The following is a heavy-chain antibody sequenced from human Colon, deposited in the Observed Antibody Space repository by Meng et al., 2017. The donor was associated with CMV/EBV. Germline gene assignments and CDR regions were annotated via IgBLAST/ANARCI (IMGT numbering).Heavy chain of an antibody. D-gene: IGHD3-3*01. Sequence: VSGASVSSTSHYWRWIRQPPGKGLEWIGYIYHNGDTNYNPSLKSRVSLSLDTSNNQFSLHLSSVTAADTAMYYCSRITIFNNFFDPWGQGTPVTVSS. CDR3: SRITIFNNFFDP. CDR1: GASVSSTSHY. J-gene: IGHJ5*02. CDR2: IYHNGDT. V-gene: IGHV4-61*01.